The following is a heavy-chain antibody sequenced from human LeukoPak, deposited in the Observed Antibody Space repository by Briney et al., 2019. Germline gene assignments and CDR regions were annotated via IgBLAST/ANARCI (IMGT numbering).Heavy chain of an antibody. Sequence: ASVKVSCKASGYTFTSYGISWVRQAPGQGLEWMGWINPNSGGTNYAQKFQGRVTMTRDTSISTAYMELSRLRSDDTAVYYCARAWHGGVIINDAFDIWGQGTMVTVSS. D-gene: IGHD3-10*01. CDR1: GYTFTSYG. CDR3: ARAWHGGVIINDAFDI. CDR2: INPNSGGT. J-gene: IGHJ3*02. V-gene: IGHV1-2*02.